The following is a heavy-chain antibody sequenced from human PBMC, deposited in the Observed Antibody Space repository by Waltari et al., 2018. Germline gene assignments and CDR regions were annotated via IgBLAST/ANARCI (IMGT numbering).Heavy chain of an antibody. D-gene: IGHD6-19*01. V-gene: IGHV1-69*01. CDR2: IIPIFTTT. CDR3: AGGPSLEHWLVSVEF. J-gene: IGHJ4*02. CDR1: GGTFSSYV. Sequence: QVQLVQSGTEVRKPGSSLQVSCRASGGTFSSYVFRWVRQAPGQGPEWMGGIIPIFTTTRYAPNFEGRLTITADESTYTAYMELSGLRSEDTAIYYCAGGPSLEHWLVSVEFWGQGTLVTVSS.